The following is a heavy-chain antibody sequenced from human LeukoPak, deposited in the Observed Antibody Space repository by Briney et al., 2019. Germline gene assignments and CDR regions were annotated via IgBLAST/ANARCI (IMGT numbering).Heavy chain of an antibody. CDR1: GGSISSSSYY. J-gene: IGHJ4*02. Sequence: SETLSLTRTVSGGSISSSSYYWAWIRQPPGKGLEWIGSVHYSGSIYYNPSLKSRATLSLDTSKNQFSLRLSSVTAADTALYFCTLGANYYDRSTYYFTDYWGQGTLVTVSS. V-gene: IGHV4-39*07. D-gene: IGHD3-22*01. CDR3: TLGANYYDRSTYYFTDY. CDR2: VHYSGSI.